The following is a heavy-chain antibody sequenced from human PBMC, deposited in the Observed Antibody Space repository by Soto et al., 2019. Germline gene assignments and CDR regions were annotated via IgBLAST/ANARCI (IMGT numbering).Heavy chain of an antibody. V-gene: IGHV5-51*01. CDR1: GYSFTSYW. CDR3: GRVATGTTYYYYYMDV. CDR2: IYPGDSDT. Sequence: PGESLKISCKGSGYSFTSYWIGWVRQMPGKGLEWMGIIYPGDSDTRYSPSFQGQVTISADKSISTAYLQWSSLKASDTAMYYCGRVATGTTYYYYYMDVWGKGTTVTVSS. J-gene: IGHJ6*03. D-gene: IGHD1-1*01.